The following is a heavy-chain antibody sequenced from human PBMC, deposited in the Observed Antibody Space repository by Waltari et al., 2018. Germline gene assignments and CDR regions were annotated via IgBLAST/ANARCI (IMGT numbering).Heavy chain of an antibody. CDR3: ARDTYYYGSGSDPPFDC. Sequence: EVQLVEYGGGLVQPGGSLRLSCAASGFTFSNSWMHWIRQASGKGLMWVSRIYSDGSRTRYADSVEGRFTISRDNAKKTLYLQMNSLRVEDTAVYYCARDTYYYGSGSDPPFDCWGQGTLVTVSS. J-gene: IGHJ4*02. CDR2: IYSDGSRT. D-gene: IGHD3-10*01. CDR1: GFTFSNSW. V-gene: IGHV3-74*01.